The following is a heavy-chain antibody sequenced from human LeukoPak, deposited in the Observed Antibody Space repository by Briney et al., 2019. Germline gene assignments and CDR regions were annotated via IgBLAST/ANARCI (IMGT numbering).Heavy chain of an antibody. D-gene: IGHD6-13*01. CDR3: ARDSSSHINWFDP. Sequence: ASVKVPCKASGGTFSSYAISWVRQAPGQGLEWMGWISAYNGNTNYAQKLQGRVTMTTDTSTSTAYMELRSLRSDDTAVYYCARDSSSHINWFDPWGQGTLVTVSS. V-gene: IGHV1-18*01. CDR2: ISAYNGNT. J-gene: IGHJ5*02. CDR1: GGTFSSYA.